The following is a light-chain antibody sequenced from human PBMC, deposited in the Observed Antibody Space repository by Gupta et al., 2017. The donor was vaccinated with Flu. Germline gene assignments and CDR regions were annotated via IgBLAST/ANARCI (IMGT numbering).Light chain of an antibody. J-gene: IGKJ2*01. V-gene: IGKV4-1*01. CDR3: QQYYKTPVA. CDR2: SAS. CDR1: QSLLNSADNKNY. Sequence: SSGERATINCKSSQSLLNSADNKNYLAWYQQKPGQPPKLLIYSASTQQSGVPDRFSGSGSDTDFTLTISCLQAEDVAVYYCQQYYKTPVAFGQGTKLEIK.